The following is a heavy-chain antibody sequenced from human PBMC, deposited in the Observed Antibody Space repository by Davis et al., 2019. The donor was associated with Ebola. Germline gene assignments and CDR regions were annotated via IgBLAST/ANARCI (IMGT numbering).Heavy chain of an antibody. J-gene: IGHJ6*04. CDR1: GFIFSNYW. V-gene: IGHV3-7*01. D-gene: IGHD3-10*01. CDR2: IKQDGSEK. Sequence: GESLKISCTASGFIFSNYWMSWVRQAPGKGLEWVANIKQDGSEKYYVDSVRGRFTISRDISKNTLYLQMSSLRVEDTAVYYCAREGYYGSGNYYPVWGKGTTVTVSS. CDR3: AREGYYGSGNYYPV.